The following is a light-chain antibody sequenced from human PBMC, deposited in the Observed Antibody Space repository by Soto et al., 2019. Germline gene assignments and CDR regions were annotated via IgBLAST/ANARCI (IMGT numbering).Light chain of an antibody. Sequence: EIVLTQSPGTLSLSPGERATLSCRASQSVSSSYLAWYQQKPGQAPRLLIYGASSRATGIPDRFSGSGSGTDFTLTMSRLEPEDFAVYYCQQYGSSPPAMYTFGQGTKLEIK. CDR1: QSVSSSY. J-gene: IGKJ2*01. CDR3: QQYGSSPPAMYT. CDR2: GAS. V-gene: IGKV3-20*01.